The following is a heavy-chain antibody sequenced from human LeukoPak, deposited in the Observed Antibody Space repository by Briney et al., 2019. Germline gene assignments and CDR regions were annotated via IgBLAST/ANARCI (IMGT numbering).Heavy chain of an antibody. J-gene: IGHJ4*02. CDR1: ELTLSNYC. D-gene: IGHD4/OR15-4a*01. Sequence: GGSLRLSCAASELTLSNYCMTWVRQGPGKGLEWVATIKRDGAETYYADSVKGRFTISRDNGKNSLDLQMNSLRADDTAVYYCARDTLGEGEDANYAVYYFDYWGQGTVVTVSS. CDR3: ARDTLGEGEDANYAVYYFDY. CDR2: IKRDGAET. V-gene: IGHV3-7*01.